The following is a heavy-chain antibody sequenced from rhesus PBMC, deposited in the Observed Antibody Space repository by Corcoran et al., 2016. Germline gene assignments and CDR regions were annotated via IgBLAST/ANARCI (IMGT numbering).Heavy chain of an antibody. CDR2: ISYTGGST. J-gene: IGHJ4*01. CDR1: GFSFSDYY. Sequence: EVQLVESGGGLAKPGGSLRLSCAASGFSFSDYYMYWVRQAPGKGLEWDSGISYTGGSTNDAAAVKGRFTISRENAKNTLYLQMDSLRAEDTAVYYCARDSWGYSGSWNFGYWGQGVLVTVSS. V-gene: IGHV3S18*01. D-gene: IGHD6-25*01. CDR3: ARDSWGYSGSWNFGY.